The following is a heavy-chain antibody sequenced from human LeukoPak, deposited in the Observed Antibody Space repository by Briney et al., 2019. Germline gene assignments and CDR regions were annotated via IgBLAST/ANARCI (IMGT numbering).Heavy chain of an antibody. D-gene: IGHD1-26*01. J-gene: IGHJ4*02. CDR2: IYHSGNS. CDR1: GYSISSNYY. CDR3: ARSRRELLSFDY. V-gene: IGHV4-38-2*01. Sequence: SETLSLTCAVSGYSISSNYYWGWIRQPPGKGLEWIGGIYHSGNSYYNPALKSRVTISVDTSKNQFSLKLSSVTAADTAVYYCARSRRELLSFDYWGQGTLVTVSS.